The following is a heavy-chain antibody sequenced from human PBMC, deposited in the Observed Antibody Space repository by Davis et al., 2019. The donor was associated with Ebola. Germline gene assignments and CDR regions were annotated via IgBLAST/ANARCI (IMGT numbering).Heavy chain of an antibody. V-gene: IGHV3-30*02. CDR3: AKGDLLWALIKWFDP. CDR2: IRYDGSNK. CDR1: NFTFSTYG. D-gene: IGHD3-10*01. Sequence: GESLKISCAASNFTFSTYGMHWVRQAPGKGLEWVAFIRYDGSNKYYADSVKGRFTISRDNSKNTLYLQMNSLRVEDTAVYHCAKGDLLWALIKWFDPWGQGALVTVSS. J-gene: IGHJ5*02.